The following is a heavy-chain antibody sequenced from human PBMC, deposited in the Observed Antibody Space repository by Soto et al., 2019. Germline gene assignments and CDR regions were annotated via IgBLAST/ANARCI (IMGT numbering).Heavy chain of an antibody. CDR2: INPNNGGT. J-gene: IGHJ5*02. CDR3: AGSLLRGVNWSDP. CDR1: GDNFGDYY. Sequence: ASVKVSCKASGDNFGDYYINWVRQAPGQRLEWMGWINPNNGGTKYAQNFQDSVIMTRDTSISTVYMQLSGLTSDDTALYFCAGSLLRGVNWSDPWGQGTLVTVSS. D-gene: IGHD3-10*01. V-gene: IGHV1-2*02.